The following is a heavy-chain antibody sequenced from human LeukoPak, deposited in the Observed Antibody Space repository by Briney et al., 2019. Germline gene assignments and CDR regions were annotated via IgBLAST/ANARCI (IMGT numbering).Heavy chain of an antibody. Sequence: APVKVSCKASGYTFTSYAMHWVRQAPGQRLEWMGWINAGNGNTKYSQKFQGRVTITRDTSASTAYMELSSLRSEDTAVYYCARTRFLRGIGGWFDPWGQGTLVTVSS. CDR1: GYTFTSYA. V-gene: IGHV1-3*01. CDR2: INAGNGNT. D-gene: IGHD3-3*01. J-gene: IGHJ5*02. CDR3: ARTRFLRGIGGWFDP.